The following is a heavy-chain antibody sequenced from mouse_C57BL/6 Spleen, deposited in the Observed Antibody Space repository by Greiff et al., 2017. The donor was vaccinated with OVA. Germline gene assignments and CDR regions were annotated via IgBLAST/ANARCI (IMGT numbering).Heavy chain of an antibody. CDR3: ARDPYQGFFYFDY. J-gene: IGHJ2*01. V-gene: IGHV5-4*01. D-gene: IGHD3-2*02. CDR1: GFTFSSYA. Sequence: EVNVVESGGGLVKPGGSLKLSCAASGFTFSSYAMSWVRQTPEKRLEWVATISDGGSYTYYPDNVKGRFTISRDNAKNNLYLQMSHLKSEDTAMYYCARDPYQGFFYFDYWGQGTTLTVAS. CDR2: ISDGGSYT.